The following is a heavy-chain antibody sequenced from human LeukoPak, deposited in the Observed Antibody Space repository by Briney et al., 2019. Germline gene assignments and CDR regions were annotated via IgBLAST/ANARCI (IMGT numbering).Heavy chain of an antibody. CDR1: GFTFSSYW. V-gene: IGHV3-7*03. D-gene: IGHD6-13*01. CDR3: AKDRGYSSSSSLDY. J-gene: IGHJ4*02. Sequence: GGSLRLSCAASGFTFSSYWMTWVRQAPGKGLEWVANIKEDGSEKQYVDSVKGRFTISRDNAKNSLYLQMNSLRAEDTALYYCAKDRGYSSSSSLDYWGQGTLVTVSS. CDR2: IKEDGSEK.